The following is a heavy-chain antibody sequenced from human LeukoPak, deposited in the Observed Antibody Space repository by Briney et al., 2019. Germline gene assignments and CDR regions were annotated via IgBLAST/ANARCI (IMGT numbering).Heavy chain of an antibody. Sequence: PSETLSLTCTVSGVSISSRSDCWGWVRQPPGKGLKWIAILLCSGNTYYNPSLQSRVTISIDTSKNQFSLKLSSVTAADTAVYYCARYRDYGGNPNPSFDYWGQGTLVTVSS. CDR3: ARYRDYGGNPNPSFDY. V-gene: IGHV4-39*01. CDR1: GVSISSRSDC. CDR2: LLCSGNT. D-gene: IGHD4-23*01. J-gene: IGHJ4*02.